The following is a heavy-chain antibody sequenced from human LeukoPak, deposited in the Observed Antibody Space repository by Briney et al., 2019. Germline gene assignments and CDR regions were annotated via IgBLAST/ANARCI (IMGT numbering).Heavy chain of an antibody. CDR1: GGTFSSYA. Sequence: GASVKVSCKASGGTFSSYAISWVRQAPGQGLEWMGRIIPILGIANYAQKFQGRVTITADKSTSTAYMELSSLRSDDTAVYYCARDRERKGFDPWGQGTLVTVSS. D-gene: IGHD1-26*01. V-gene: IGHV1-69*04. CDR2: IIPILGIA. CDR3: ARDRERKGFDP. J-gene: IGHJ5*02.